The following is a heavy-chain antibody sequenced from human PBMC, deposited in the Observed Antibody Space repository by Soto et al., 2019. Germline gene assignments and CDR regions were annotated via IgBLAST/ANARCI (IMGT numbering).Heavy chain of an antibody. D-gene: IGHD6-19*01. CDR1: GAALSSVGYF. V-gene: IGHV4-61*08. Sequence: LSLTCTVSGAALSSVGYFYTWFRQPPGKVLEWLGYIYYSGGTNYNPSLKSRVTISLDKSKSQFSLRLISVTAADTAVYYCTREQSDDNYFDPWGQGTLVTVSS. CDR2: IYYSGGT. J-gene: IGHJ5*02. CDR3: TREQSDDNYFDP.